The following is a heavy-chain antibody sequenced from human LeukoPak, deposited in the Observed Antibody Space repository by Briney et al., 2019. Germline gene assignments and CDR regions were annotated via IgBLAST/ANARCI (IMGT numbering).Heavy chain of an antibody. CDR2: ISGGGGST. CDR1: GFTFSSYV. D-gene: IGHD2-2*01. Sequence: GGSLRLSCAASGFTFSSYVLSWVRQAPGKGLEWVSAISGGGGSTYYADSVKGRFTISRDSSKNTLYLQMNSLRAEDTAVYSCASQPAAVNNWFDPWGQGTLVTVSS. CDR3: ASQPAAVNNWFDP. J-gene: IGHJ5*02. V-gene: IGHV3-23*01.